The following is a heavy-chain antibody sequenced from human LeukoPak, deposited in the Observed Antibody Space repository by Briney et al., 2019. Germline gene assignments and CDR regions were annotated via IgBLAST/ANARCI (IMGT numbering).Heavy chain of an antibody. V-gene: IGHV1-46*01. D-gene: IGHD4-17*01. J-gene: IGHJ4*02. CDR2: IHPSGGST. Sequence: ASEKVSCKASGCTFTSYYIHWVRQAAGQGLEWMGIIHPSGGSTSYPQKFQGRVTMTRDTSTSTVYMELSSLRSEDTAVYYCARGNGDYGFDHWGQGTLVTVSS. CDR3: ARGNGDYGFDH. CDR1: GCTFTSYY.